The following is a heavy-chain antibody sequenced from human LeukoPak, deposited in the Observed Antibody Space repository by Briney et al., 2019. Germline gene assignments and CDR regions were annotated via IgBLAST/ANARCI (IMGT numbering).Heavy chain of an antibody. Sequence: GGSLRLSCAASGFTFDDYGMSWVRQAPGKGLEWVSGINWNGGSTGYADSVKGRFTISRDNAKNSLYLQMNSLRAEDTALYYCARGRGDSIVLMVYASYFDYWGQGTLVTVSS. J-gene: IGHJ4*02. CDR1: GFTFDDYG. V-gene: IGHV3-20*04. CDR3: ARGRGDSIVLMVYASYFDY. CDR2: INWNGGST. D-gene: IGHD2-8*01.